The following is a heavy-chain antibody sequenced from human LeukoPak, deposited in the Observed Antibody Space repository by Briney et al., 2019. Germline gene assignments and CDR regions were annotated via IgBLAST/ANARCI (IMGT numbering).Heavy chain of an antibody. CDR3: ARVVTAMVDLVDY. Sequence: ASVKVSCNASGYTFTSYYMHWVRQAPGQGLEWMGIINPSGGSTSYAQKFQGRVTMTRDTSTSTVYMELSSLRSEDMAVYYCARVVTAMVDLVDYWGQGTLVTVSS. D-gene: IGHD5-18*01. CDR2: INPSGGST. CDR1: GYTFTSYY. V-gene: IGHV1-46*01. J-gene: IGHJ4*02.